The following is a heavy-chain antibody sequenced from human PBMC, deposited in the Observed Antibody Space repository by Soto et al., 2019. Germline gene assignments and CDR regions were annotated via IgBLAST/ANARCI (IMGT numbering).Heavy chain of an antibody. V-gene: IGHV1-18*01. J-gene: IGHJ4*02. CDR2: ISAHNGNT. CDR3: ARGRYGDY. Sequence: QVHLVQSGAEVKKPGASVKVSCKASGYTFTSYGITWVRQAPGQGLEWMGWISAHNGNTDYAKKLQGRVIVTRDTXXXXXXXXXRSLXXDXTAVYYCARGRYGDYWGQGALVTVSS. CDR1: GYTFTSYG. D-gene: IGHD1-1*01.